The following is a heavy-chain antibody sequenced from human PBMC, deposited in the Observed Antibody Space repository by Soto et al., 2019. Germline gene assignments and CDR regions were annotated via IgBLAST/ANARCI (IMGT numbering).Heavy chain of an antibody. Sequence: GVSLRLSFAAYGLRFSDYSTNWFGQAPGRGLEWVSYISSSSFTIHYADSVEGRFAISRDNAKNSLYLQMNSLRVEDTAVYYSSIYYNDFWLCQFDYCGQGALDIGSS. D-gene: IGHD3-3*01. CDR1: GLRFSDYS. CDR3: SIYYNDFWLCQFDY. J-gene: IGHJ4*02. V-gene: IGHV3-48*01. CDR2: ISSSSFTI.